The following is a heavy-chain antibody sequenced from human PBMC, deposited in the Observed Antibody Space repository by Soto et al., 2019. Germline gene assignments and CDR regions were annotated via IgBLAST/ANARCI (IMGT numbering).Heavy chain of an antibody. D-gene: IGHD4-4*01. CDR3: ARSNRLGNRKNWFDP. Sequence: SETLSLTCTVSGVSISSSIYYWGWIRQPPGKGLEWIGSIYYSGSTYYNPSLKSRVTISVDTSKNQFSLKLSSVTAADTAVYYCARSNRLGNRKNWFDPWGQGTLVTVSS. CDR1: GVSISSSIYY. J-gene: IGHJ5*02. V-gene: IGHV4-39*01. CDR2: IYYSGST.